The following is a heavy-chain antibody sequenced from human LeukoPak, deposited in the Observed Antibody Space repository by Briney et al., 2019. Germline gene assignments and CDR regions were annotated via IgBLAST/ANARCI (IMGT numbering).Heavy chain of an antibody. V-gene: IGHV3-30*02. Sequence: PGGSLRLSCAASGFTFSSYGMHWVRQAPGKGLEXXXXXXXDGSNKXXADXXKGXXXISRXNSKNTLYVQVNSLGTEDTAAYYCXXGSYYDSSGSFYFDYWGQGTLVTVSS. J-gene: IGHJ4*02. CDR2: XXXDGSNK. CDR1: GFTFSSYG. D-gene: IGHD3-22*01. CDR3: XXGSYYDSSGSFYFDY.